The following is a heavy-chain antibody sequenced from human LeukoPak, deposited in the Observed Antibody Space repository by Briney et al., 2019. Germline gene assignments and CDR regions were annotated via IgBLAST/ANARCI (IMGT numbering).Heavy chain of an antibody. CDR1: GGSISSYY. Sequence: PSETLSLTCTVSGGSISSYYWSWIRQPPGKGLEWIGYIYYSGGTNYNPSLKSRVTISVDTSKNQFSLKLSSVTAADTAVYYCARDGANYYDSSGYYSVDAFDIWGQGTMVTVSS. J-gene: IGHJ3*02. CDR2: IYYSGGT. D-gene: IGHD3-22*01. CDR3: ARDGANYYDSSGYYSVDAFDI. V-gene: IGHV4-59*01.